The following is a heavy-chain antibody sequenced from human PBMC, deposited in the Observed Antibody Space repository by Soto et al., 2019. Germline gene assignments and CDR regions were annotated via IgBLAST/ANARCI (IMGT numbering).Heavy chain of an antibody. Sequence: GGSLRLSCAASGFTFSSYAMHWVRQAPGKGLEWVAVISYDGSNKYYADSVKGRFTISRDNSKNTLYLQMNSLRAEDKAVYYCAREEYTSWFDPWGQGTLVTVSS. CDR1: GFTFSSYA. CDR3: AREEYTSWFDP. J-gene: IGHJ5*02. V-gene: IGHV3-30-3*01. D-gene: IGHD6-6*01. CDR2: ISYDGSNK.